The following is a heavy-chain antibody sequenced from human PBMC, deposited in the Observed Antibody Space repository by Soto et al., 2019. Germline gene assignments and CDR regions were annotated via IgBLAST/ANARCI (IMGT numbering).Heavy chain of an antibody. CDR1: GYTLTELS. D-gene: IGHD3-10*01. V-gene: IGHV1-24*01. CDR3: ATVPYYYGSGSYPYNWFDP. CDR2: FDPEDGET. Sequence: GASVKVSCKVSGYTLTELSMHWVRQAPGKGLEWMGGFDPEDGETIYAQKFQGRVTMTEDTSTDTAYMELSSLRSEDTAVYYCATVPYYYGSGSYPYNWFDPWGQGTLVTVSS. J-gene: IGHJ5*02.